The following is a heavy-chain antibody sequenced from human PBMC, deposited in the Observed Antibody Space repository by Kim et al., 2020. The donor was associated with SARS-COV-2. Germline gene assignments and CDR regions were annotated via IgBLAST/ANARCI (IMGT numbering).Heavy chain of an antibody. V-gene: IGHV3-7*01. CDR3: ARVDGGSYWGYYYYGMDV. J-gene: IGHJ6*02. CDR1: GFTFSSYW. D-gene: IGHD1-26*01. Sequence: GSLRLSCAASGFTFSSYWMSWVRQAPGKGLEWVANIKQDGSEKYYVDSVKGRFTISRDNAKNSLYLQMNSLRAEDTAVYYCARVDGGSYWGYYYYGMDVWGQGTTVTVSS. CDR2: IKQDGSEK.